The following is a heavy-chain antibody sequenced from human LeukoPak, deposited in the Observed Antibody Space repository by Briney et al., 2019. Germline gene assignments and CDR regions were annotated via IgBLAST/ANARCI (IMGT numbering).Heavy chain of an antibody. Sequence: GRSLRLSCRASGFTFRFYGFHWVRQAPGKGLEWVAVIWYDGTDEYYADSVKGRFTISRDNSKDTLFLQMNSLRDEDTAVYYCARDPWDDVSGFSGDYWGQGTLVTVSS. CDR1: GFTFRFYG. V-gene: IGHV3-33*01. J-gene: IGHJ4*02. CDR2: IWYDGTDE. CDR3: ARDPWDDVSGFSGDY. D-gene: IGHD3-22*01.